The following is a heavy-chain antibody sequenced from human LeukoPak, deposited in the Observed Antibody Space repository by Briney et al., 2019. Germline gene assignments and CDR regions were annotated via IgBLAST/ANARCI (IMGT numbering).Heavy chain of an antibody. D-gene: IGHD6-19*01. J-gene: IGHJ6*03. CDR1: GFTFRDYP. CDR2: ISSSSSYI. V-gene: IGHV3-21*01. CDR3: ARDGMVAGTDYYYYYMDV. Sequence: GGSLRLSCTGSGFTFRDYPISWVRQAPGKGLEWVSSISSSSSYIYYADSVKGRFTISRDNAKNSLYLQMNSLRAEDTAVYYCARDGMVAGTDYYYYYMDVWGKGTTVTVSS.